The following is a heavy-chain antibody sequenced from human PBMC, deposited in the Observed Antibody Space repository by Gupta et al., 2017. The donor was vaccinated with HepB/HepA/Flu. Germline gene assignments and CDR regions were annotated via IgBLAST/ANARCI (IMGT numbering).Heavy chain of an antibody. CDR1: GGSMFTNDYY. CDR3: ARRRTGRNWFDP. CDR2: INYSGQT. Sequence: QLQLQESGPSLVKPSEALYLSCTVSGGSMFTNDYYFVWIRQTPGKGLEFIGGINYSGQTYYNPSLKSQVIVSVDTPKNEFSLRLNSVTAADTAAYYCARRRTGRNWFDPWGQGTLVTVSS. J-gene: IGHJ5*02. V-gene: IGHV4-39*07.